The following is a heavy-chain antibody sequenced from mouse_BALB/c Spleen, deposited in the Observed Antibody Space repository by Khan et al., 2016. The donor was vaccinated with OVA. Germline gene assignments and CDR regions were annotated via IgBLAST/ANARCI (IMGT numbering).Heavy chain of an antibody. J-gene: IGHJ3*01. CDR3: ARRGVYGIFAY. CDR1: GYTFTTYW. D-gene: IGHD2-1*01. CDR2: INPSTGYT. Sequence: QVQLQQSGAELAKPGASVKMSCKASGYTFTTYWMHWVKQRPGQGLDWIGYINPSTGYTEYNQKFKDKATLTADKSSSTAYMQLNSLKSEDSAVYYCARRGVYGIFAYWGQGTLVTVSA. V-gene: IGHV1-7*01.